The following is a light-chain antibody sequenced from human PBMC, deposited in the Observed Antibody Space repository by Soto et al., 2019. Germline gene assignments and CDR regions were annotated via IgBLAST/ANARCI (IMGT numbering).Light chain of an antibody. Sequence: QSVLTQPASLSGSPGQSITISCPVTSSDIGGSKYVSWYPQHPGKAPKLIIYEVTCRPSGVSARFSGSKSGNTASLTVSGLQAEDEADYYCSSDTSSGTLYVFGTGTKVTVL. CDR3: SSDTSSGTLYV. CDR2: EVT. J-gene: IGLJ1*01. V-gene: IGLV2-14*01. CDR1: SSDIGGSKY.